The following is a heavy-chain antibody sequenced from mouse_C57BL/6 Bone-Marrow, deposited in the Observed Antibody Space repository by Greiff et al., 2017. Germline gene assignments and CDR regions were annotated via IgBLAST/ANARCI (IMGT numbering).Heavy chain of an antibody. CDR2: IYPRSGNT. Sequence: QVQLQQSGAELARPGASVKLSCKASGYTFTSYGISWVKQRTGQGLEWIGEIYPRSGNTYYNEKFKGKATLTADKSSSTAYMELRSLTSEDSAVYFCAFITTVVARNYYAMDYWGQGTSVTVSS. CDR1: GYTFTSYG. V-gene: IGHV1-81*01. CDR3: AFITTVVARNYYAMDY. D-gene: IGHD1-1*01. J-gene: IGHJ4*01.